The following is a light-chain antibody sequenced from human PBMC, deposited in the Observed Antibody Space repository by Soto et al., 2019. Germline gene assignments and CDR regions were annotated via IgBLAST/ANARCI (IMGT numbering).Light chain of an antibody. V-gene: IGLV4-69*01. CDR2: INSDGSH. J-gene: IGLJ3*02. Sequence: QPVLTQSPSASASLGASVKFTCTLSSGHSTYAIAWHQQQSEKGPRFLMKINSDGSHSKGDGFFDRFSGSSSGAERHLTISSLQSEDEAYYYCQSLGTGIQVFGGGTKLTVL. CDR1: SGHSTYA. CDR3: QSLGTGIQV.